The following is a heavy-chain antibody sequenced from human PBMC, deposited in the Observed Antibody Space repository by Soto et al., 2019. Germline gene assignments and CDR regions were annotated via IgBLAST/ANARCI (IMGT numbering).Heavy chain of an antibody. CDR1: GFTFSSYD. CDR2: IGTAGDT. CDR3: ARDRRAGLTWYYYYGMDV. J-gene: IGHJ6*02. Sequence: PGGSLRLSCAASGFTFSSYDMHWVRQATGKGLEWVSAIGTAGDTYYPGSVKGRFTISRENAKNSLYLQMNSLRAEDTAVYYCARDRRAGLTWYYYYGMDVWGQGTTVTVSS. V-gene: IGHV3-13*01. D-gene: IGHD7-27*01.